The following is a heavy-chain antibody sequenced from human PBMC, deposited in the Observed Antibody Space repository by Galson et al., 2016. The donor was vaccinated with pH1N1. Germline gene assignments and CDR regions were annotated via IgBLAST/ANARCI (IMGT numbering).Heavy chain of an antibody. CDR3: AREDYYDTDLSDWYFDL. CDR1: GGTFGSYG. J-gene: IGHJ2*01. CDR2: IIPIFKTT. Sequence: SVKVSCKASGGTFGSYGINWVRQAPGQGLEWMGGIIPIFKTTKYAQNFQGRVTITADESTTTAYMELSSLRSEDPAVYYCAREDYYDTDLSDWYFDLWGRGTLLTVSS. D-gene: IGHD3-22*01. V-gene: IGHV1-69*13.